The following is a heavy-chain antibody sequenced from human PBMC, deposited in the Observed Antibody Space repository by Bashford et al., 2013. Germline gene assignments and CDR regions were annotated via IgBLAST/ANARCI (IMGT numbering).Heavy chain of an antibody. J-gene: IGHJ6*02. CDR2: IDEYGSII. V-gene: IGHV3-74*01. CDR3: AREDSSSSFGMDV. D-gene: IGHD6-13*01. Sequence: VRQASRGGAWCGSSRIDEYGSIIDYADSVKGRFTISRDNSRNTLYLQMNSLRAEDTAVYYCAREDSSSSFGMDVWGQGTTVTVSS.